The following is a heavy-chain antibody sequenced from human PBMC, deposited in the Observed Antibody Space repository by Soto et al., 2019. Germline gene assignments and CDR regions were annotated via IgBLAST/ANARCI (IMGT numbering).Heavy chain of an antibody. CDR3: GGGKESGRGALGY. CDR2: INHAGVS. V-gene: IGHV4-34*01. Sequence: PSETLSLTCAVYGGSFSGYYWSWIRQPPGKGLEWLGEINHAGVSNCNSSLKGRVSISGDTSKKQFSLRRSSVTVADTAVDYCGGGKESGRGALGYWGRGTRVT. J-gene: IGHJ4*02. CDR1: GGSFSGYY. D-gene: IGHD3-3*01.